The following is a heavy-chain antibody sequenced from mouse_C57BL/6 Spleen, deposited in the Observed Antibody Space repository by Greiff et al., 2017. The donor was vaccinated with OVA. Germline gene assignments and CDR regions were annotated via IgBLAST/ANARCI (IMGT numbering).Heavy chain of an antibody. Sequence: QVQLKESGPGILQSSQTLSLTCSFSGFSLSTSGMGVSWIRQPSGKGLEWLAHIYWDDDKRYNPSLKRRLTISTDTSRNQVFLTITSVDTSDTATYYCSRCTTVVAPFAYWGQGTTLTVSS. CDR3: SRCTTVVAPFAY. D-gene: IGHD1-1*01. J-gene: IGHJ2*01. CDR1: GFSLSTSGMG. CDR2: IYWDDDK. V-gene: IGHV8-12*01.